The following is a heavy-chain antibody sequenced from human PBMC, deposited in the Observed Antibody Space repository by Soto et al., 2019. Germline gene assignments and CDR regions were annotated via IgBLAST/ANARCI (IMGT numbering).Heavy chain of an antibody. Sequence: QVQLVQSGAEVKKPGASVKVSCKASGYTFTSYYMHWVRQAPGQGLEWMGIINPSGGSTSYAQKFQGRVTMTRDTSTRTVYMELSSLRSEDTAVYYCARDVIAAAGTEGFYYYSYGMDVWGQGTTVTVSS. CDR3: ARDVIAAAGTEGFYYYSYGMDV. CDR2: INPSGGST. V-gene: IGHV1-46*01. D-gene: IGHD6-13*01. CDR1: GYTFTSYY. J-gene: IGHJ6*02.